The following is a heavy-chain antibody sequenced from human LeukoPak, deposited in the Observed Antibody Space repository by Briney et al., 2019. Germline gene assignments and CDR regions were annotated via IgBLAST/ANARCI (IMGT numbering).Heavy chain of an antibody. CDR3: ARLGVVVSYYGMDV. Sequence: SETLSLTCAVYGGSFSGYYWSWIRQPPGKGLEWIGEINHSGSTNYNPPLKSRVTISVDTSKNQFSLKLSSVTAADTAVYYCARLGVVVSYYGMDVWGQGTTVTVSS. V-gene: IGHV4-34*01. D-gene: IGHD2-15*01. CDR1: GGSFSGYY. CDR2: INHSGST. J-gene: IGHJ6*02.